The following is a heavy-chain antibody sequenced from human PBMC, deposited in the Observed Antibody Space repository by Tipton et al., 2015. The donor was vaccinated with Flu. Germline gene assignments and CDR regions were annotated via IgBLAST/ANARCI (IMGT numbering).Heavy chain of an antibody. D-gene: IGHD3-22*01. J-gene: IGHJ4*02. CDR2: IYYSGST. CDR1: GGSISSYY. CDR3: AGTYYYDSIGYFFDC. V-gene: IGHV4-59*01. Sequence: TLSLTCTVSGGSISSYYWSWIRQSPGKGLEWIGYIYYSGSTNYNPSLKSRVNISIDTSKNQFSLKLSSVTAADMAVYYCAGTYYYDSIGYFFDCWGQGTLVTVSS.